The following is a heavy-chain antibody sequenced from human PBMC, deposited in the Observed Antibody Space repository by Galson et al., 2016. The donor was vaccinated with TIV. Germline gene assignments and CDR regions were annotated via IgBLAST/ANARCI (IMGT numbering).Heavy chain of an antibody. CDR2: TYHNSKWFN. V-gene: IGHV6-1*01. Sequence: CAISGDSVSSNSGAWNWLRQSPSRGLEWLGRTYHNSKWFNDYATSVKSRIIIISDTSKNQVSLQINSVTPEDTAVCYCARFTWDLRAFEIWGQGTMVTVSS. CDR3: ARFTWDLRAFEI. CDR1: GDSVSSNSGA. J-gene: IGHJ3*02. D-gene: IGHD1-26*01.